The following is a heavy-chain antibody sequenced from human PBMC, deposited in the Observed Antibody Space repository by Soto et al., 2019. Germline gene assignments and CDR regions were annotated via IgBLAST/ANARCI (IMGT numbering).Heavy chain of an antibody. CDR1: GYTLTNHW. J-gene: IGHJ4*02. CDR2: IYFANSDT. CDR3: AHAIHGTTYFN. D-gene: IGHD1-1*01. V-gene: IGHV5-51*01. Sequence: GESLKISCKGSGYTLTNHWVGWVRQMPGKGLEWMGLIYFANSDTKYSPSFQGQVTISADKSTSTAYLQWSSLRASDTATYHCAHAIHGTTYFNWGQGTLVTVSP.